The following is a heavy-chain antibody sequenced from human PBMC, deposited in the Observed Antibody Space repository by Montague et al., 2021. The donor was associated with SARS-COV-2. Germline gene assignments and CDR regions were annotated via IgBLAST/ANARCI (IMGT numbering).Heavy chain of an antibody. CDR2: MDWDDDK. D-gene: IGHD3-22*01. CDR3: ALYDYESHAYYRKIY. CDR1: GFSLSARGMC. V-gene: IGHV2-70*11. J-gene: IGHJ4*02. Sequence: PALVKPTQTLTLTCTFSGFSLSARGMCVSWIRQPPGKALEWLARMDWDDDKYYSTSLKTRLTISKDTSKNQVVLTMTNMDPVDTATYYCALYDYESHAYYRKIYWGQGTLVTVSS.